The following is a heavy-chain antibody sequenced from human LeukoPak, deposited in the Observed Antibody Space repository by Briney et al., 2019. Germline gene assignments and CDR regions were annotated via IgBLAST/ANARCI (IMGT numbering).Heavy chain of an antibody. Sequence: GASVKVSCKASGYTFTGYYMHWVRQAPGQGLEWMGWINPNSGGINYAQKFQGRVTMTRDTSISTAYMELSRLRSDDTAVYYCARSTSYSGSIGYWGQGTLVTVSS. CDR3: ARSTSYSGSIGY. J-gene: IGHJ4*02. CDR1: GYTFTGYY. V-gene: IGHV1-2*02. CDR2: INPNSGGI. D-gene: IGHD1-26*01.